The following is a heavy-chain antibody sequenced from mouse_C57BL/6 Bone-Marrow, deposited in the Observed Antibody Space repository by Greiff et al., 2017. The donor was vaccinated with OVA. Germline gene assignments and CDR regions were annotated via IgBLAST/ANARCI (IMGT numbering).Heavy chain of an antibody. CDR2: IYPGNSDT. J-gene: IGHJ3*01. CDR3: TRSYCSIPFAY. D-gene: IGHD2-5*01. Sequence: VQLQQSGTVLARPGASVKMSCKTSGYTFTSYWMHWVTQRPGQGLEWIGAIYPGNSDTSYNQKFKGKAKFTAVTSASTAYMELSSLTNEDSAVYACTRSYCSIPFAYWGHGTLVTVSA. V-gene: IGHV1-5*01. CDR1: GYTFTSYW.